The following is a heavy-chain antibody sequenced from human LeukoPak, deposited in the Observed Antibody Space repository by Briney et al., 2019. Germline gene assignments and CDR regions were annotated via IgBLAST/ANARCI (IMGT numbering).Heavy chain of an antibody. J-gene: IGHJ3*02. Sequence: PGGSLRLSCAASGFTFSSYSMNWVRQAPGKGLEWVSYISSSSSTIYYADSVKGRFTISRDNAKNSLYLQMNSLRAEDTAVYYCAREGDDCGGDCYFRAFDIWGQGTMVTVSS. V-gene: IGHV3-48*01. CDR1: GFTFSSYS. D-gene: IGHD2-21*02. CDR3: AREGDDCGGDCYFRAFDI. CDR2: ISSSSSTI.